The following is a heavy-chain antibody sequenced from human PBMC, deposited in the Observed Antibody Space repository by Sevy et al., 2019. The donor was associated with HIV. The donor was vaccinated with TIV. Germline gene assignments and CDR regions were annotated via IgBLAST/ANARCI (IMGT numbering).Heavy chain of an antibody. Sequence: ASVKVSCKASGYTFTGYYMHWVRQAPGQGLEWMGRINPNSGGTNYAQKFQGRVTMTRDTSISTAYMELSRLRSDDTVVYYCARGGGIGAREYYFDYWGQGTLVTVSS. CDR2: INPNSGGT. V-gene: IGHV1-2*05. D-gene: IGHD3-10*01. CDR3: ARGGGIGAREYYFDY. J-gene: IGHJ4*02. CDR1: GYTFTGYY.